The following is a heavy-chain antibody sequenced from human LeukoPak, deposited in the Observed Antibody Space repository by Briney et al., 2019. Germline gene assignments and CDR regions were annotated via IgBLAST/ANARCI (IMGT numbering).Heavy chain of an antibody. Sequence: GASVKVSCKASGYTFTSYDINWVRQATGQGLEWMGWMNPNSGNTGYAQKFQGRVTITRNTSISTAYMELSSLRSEDTAVYYCARGSRLRFLEWFDYYYYYMDVWGKGTTVTVSS. V-gene: IGHV1-8*03. CDR2: MNPNSGNT. CDR3: ARGSRLRFLEWFDYYYYYMDV. CDR1: GYTFTSYD. D-gene: IGHD3-3*01. J-gene: IGHJ6*03.